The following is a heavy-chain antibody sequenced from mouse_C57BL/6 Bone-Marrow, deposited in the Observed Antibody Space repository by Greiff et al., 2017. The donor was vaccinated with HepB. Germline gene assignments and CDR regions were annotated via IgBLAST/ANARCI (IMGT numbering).Heavy chain of an antibody. Sequence: EVQLQQSGAELVKPGASVKLSCTASGFNFTDYYMHWVKQRTEQGLEWIGRIDPEDGETKYAAKFQGKATITADTTSNTAYLQLSSLTSEDAAVYYCAAINTVDYLALDYWGQGTTVTVSS. CDR3: AAINTVDYLALDY. J-gene: IGHJ4*01. CDR2: IDPEDGET. CDR1: GFNFTDYY. D-gene: IGHD1-1*01. V-gene: IGHV14-2*01.